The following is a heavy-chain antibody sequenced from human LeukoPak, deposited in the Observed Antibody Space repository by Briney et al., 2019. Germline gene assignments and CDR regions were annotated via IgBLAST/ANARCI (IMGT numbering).Heavy chain of an antibody. J-gene: IGHJ4*02. CDR3: ARAGTVVSYFGY. V-gene: IGHV4-59*01. D-gene: IGHD3-10*01. CDR1: GGSISSYY. Sequence: SETLSLTCTVSGGSISSYYWNWIWQPPGKGLEWIGYIYDSDSANYNPSLKSRVTISLDTSKNQLSLKLNSVSAADTAVYYCARAGTVVSYFGYWGQGTLVTVSS. CDR2: IYDSDSA.